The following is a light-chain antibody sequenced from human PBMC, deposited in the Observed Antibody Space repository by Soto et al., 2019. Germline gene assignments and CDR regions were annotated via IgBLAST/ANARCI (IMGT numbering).Light chain of an antibody. Sequence: QSVLTQPASVSGSPGQSITISCTGTSSDVGGYNYVSWYQHHPGKAPKLVIYDVSDRPSGVSNRFSDSKSGNTASLTISGLQAEDEADFYCSSYTSSSTVVFGGGTKLTVL. CDR1: SSDVGGYNY. CDR3: SSYTSSSTVV. CDR2: DVS. V-gene: IGLV2-14*03. J-gene: IGLJ2*01.